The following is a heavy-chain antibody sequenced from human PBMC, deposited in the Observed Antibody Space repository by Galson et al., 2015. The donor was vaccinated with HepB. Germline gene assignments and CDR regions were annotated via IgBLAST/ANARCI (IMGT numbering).Heavy chain of an antibody. J-gene: IGHJ6*02. Sequence: SVKVSCKASGYTFTSYYMHWVRQAPGQGLEWMGIINPSGGSTSYAQKFQGRVTMTRDTSTSTVYMELSSLRSEDTAVYYCAREESGYCSGGSCPTHNYYGMDVWGQGTTVTVSS. CDR2: INPSGGST. CDR3: AREESGYCSGGSCPTHNYYGMDV. V-gene: IGHV1-46*01. CDR1: GYTFTSYY. D-gene: IGHD2-15*01.